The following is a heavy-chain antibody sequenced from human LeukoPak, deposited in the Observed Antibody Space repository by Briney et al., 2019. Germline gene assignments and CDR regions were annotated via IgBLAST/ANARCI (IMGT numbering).Heavy chain of an antibody. CDR3: ARAVGVVPAADYYYYYMDV. CDR2: IIPIFGTA. J-gene: IGHJ6*03. D-gene: IGHD2-2*01. CDR1: GYTFTSYY. Sequence: SVKVSCKASGYTFTSYYMHWVRQAPGQGLEWMGGIIPIFGTANYAQKFQGRVTITADESTSTAYMELSSLRSEDTAVYYCARAVGVVPAADYYYYYMDVWGKGTTVTVSS. V-gene: IGHV1-69*13.